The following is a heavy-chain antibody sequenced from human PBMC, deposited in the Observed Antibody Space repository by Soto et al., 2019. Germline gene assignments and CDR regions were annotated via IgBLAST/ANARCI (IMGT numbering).Heavy chain of an antibody. CDR2: ISYDGSNK. Sequence: GGSLRLSCAASGFTFSSYAMHWVRQAPGKGLEWVAVISYDGSNKYYADSVKGRFTISRDNSKNTLYLQMNSLRAEDTAVYYCARDGPIFGVVSHGMDVWGQGTTVTVSS. CDR1: GFTFSSYA. J-gene: IGHJ6*02. CDR3: ARDGPIFGVVSHGMDV. V-gene: IGHV3-30-3*01. D-gene: IGHD3-3*01.